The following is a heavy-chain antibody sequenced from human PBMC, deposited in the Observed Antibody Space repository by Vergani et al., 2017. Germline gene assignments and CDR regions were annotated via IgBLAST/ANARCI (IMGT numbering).Heavy chain of an antibody. V-gene: IGHV3-15*01. CDR2: IKSKTDGGTT. Sequence: EVQLLESGGGLVQPGGSLRLSCAASGFTFSSYAMSWVRQAPGKGLEWVGRIKSKTDGGTTDYAAPVKGRFTISRDDSKNTLYLQMNSLKTEDTAVYYCTTEGSSTPFDYWGQGTLVTVSS. CDR1: GFTFSSYA. D-gene: IGHD6-6*01. J-gene: IGHJ4*02. CDR3: TTEGSSTPFDY.